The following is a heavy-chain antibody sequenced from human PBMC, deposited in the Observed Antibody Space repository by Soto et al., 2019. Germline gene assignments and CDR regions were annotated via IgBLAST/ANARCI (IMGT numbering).Heavy chain of an antibody. Sequence: ASVKVSCKASGYPFTSYGISWVRQAPGQGVEWMGWISAYNGNTNYAQKLQGRVTMTTDTSTSTAYMELRSLRSDDTAVYYCARDQSYGDYVTNTLYYYYGMDVWGQGTTVTVSS. CDR2: ISAYNGNT. J-gene: IGHJ6*02. CDR3: ARDQSYGDYVTNTLYYYYGMDV. D-gene: IGHD4-17*01. CDR1: GYPFTSYG. V-gene: IGHV1-18*04.